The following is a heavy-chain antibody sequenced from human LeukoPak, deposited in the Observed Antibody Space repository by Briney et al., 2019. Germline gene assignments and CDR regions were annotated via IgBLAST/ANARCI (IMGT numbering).Heavy chain of an antibody. Sequence: SETLSLTCTVSGGSISSYYWSWIRQPPGKGLEWIGYIYYSGSTNYNPSLKSRVTISVDTSKNQFSLKLSSVTAADTAVYYCARFSNYDSSGYYRVNTFDIWGQGTMVTVSS. J-gene: IGHJ3*02. CDR3: ARFSNYDSSGYYRVNTFDI. CDR1: GGSISSYY. D-gene: IGHD3-22*01. CDR2: IYYSGST. V-gene: IGHV4-59*08.